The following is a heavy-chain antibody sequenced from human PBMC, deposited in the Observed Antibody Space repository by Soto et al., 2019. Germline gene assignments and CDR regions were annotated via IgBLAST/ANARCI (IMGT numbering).Heavy chain of an antibody. D-gene: IGHD2-21*02. CDR2: IIPIFGTA. J-gene: IGHJ1*01. V-gene: IGHV1-69*12. CDR1: GGTFSSYA. CDR3: ARPPLCGGDCYSVGYFQH. Sequence: QVQLVQSGAEVKKPGSSVKVSCKASGGTFSSYAISWVRQAPGQGLEWMGGIIPIFGTANYAQKFQGRVTITADESTSTAYMELSSLRSEDTAVYYCARPPLCGGDCYSVGYFQHWGQGTLVTVSS.